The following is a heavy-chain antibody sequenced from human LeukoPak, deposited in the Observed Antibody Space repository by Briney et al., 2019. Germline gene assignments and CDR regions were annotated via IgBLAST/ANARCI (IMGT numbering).Heavy chain of an antibody. CDR3: AEGGYGSGSYLDY. CDR2: ISWNSGSI. CDR1: GFTFDDYA. V-gene: IGHV3-9*01. Sequence: GGSLRLSCAASGFTFDDYAMHWVRQAPGKGLEWVSGISWNSGSIGYADSMKGRFTISRDNAKNSLYLQMNSLRAEDTALYYCAEGGYGSGSYLDYWGQGTLVTVSS. D-gene: IGHD3-10*01. J-gene: IGHJ4*02.